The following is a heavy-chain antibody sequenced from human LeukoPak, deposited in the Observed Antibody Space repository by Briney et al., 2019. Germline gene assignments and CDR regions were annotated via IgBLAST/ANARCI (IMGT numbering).Heavy chain of an antibody. D-gene: IGHD6-13*01. CDR1: GFTFSSYG. J-gene: IGHJ4*02. V-gene: IGHV3-30*02. CDR3: ARGYSSSWYGRGIHYFDY. Sequence: NPGGSLRLSCAASGFTFSSYGMHWVRQAPGKGLEWVAFIRYDGSNKYYADSVKGRFTISRDNAKNSLYLQMNSLRAEDTAVYYCARGYSSSWYGRGIHYFDYWGQGTLVTVSS. CDR2: IRYDGSNK.